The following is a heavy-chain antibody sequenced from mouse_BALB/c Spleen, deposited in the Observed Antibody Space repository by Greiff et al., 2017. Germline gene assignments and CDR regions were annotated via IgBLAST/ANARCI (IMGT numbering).Heavy chain of an antibody. CDR1: GYSITSDYA. V-gene: IGHV3-2*02. Sequence: VQLKESGPGLVKPSQSLSLTCTVTGYSITSDYAWNWIRQFPGNKLEWMGYISYSGSTSYNPSLKSRISITRDTSKNQFFLQLNSVTTEDTATYYCARVRFNWYFDVWGAGTTVTVSS. CDR3: ARVRFNWYFDV. J-gene: IGHJ1*01. CDR2: ISYSGST.